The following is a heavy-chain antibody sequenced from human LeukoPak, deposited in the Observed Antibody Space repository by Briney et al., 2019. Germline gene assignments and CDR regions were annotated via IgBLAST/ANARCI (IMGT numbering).Heavy chain of an antibody. CDR3: ARAALWSSGWGTDY. CDR1: GFTFSSYW. D-gene: IGHD6-19*01. J-gene: IGHJ4*02. Sequence: GGSLRLSCAASGFTFSSYWMHWVRQAPGKGLVWVSRINSDGSSTSYADSVKGRFTISRDNAKNTLYLQMNRLRAEDTAVYYCARAALWSSGWGTDYWGQGTLVTVSS. V-gene: IGHV3-74*01. CDR2: INSDGSST.